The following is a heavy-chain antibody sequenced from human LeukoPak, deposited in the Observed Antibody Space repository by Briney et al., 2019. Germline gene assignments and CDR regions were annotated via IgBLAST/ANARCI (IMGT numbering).Heavy chain of an antibody. Sequence: ASVKVSCKASGYTFTGYYMHWVRQAPGQGLEWMGWINPNSGGTNYAQKFQGWVTMTRDTSISTAYMELSRLRSDDTAVYYCARDSGSGSYYNHGDAFDIWGQGTMVTVSS. D-gene: IGHD3-10*01. J-gene: IGHJ3*02. V-gene: IGHV1-2*04. CDR3: ARDSGSGSYYNHGDAFDI. CDR2: INPNSGGT. CDR1: GYTFTGYY.